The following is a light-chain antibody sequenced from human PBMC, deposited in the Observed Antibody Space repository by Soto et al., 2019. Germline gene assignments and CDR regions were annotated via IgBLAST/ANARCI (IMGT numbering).Light chain of an antibody. CDR1: NSDVGAYNY. CDR3: CSYTSTFTLV. Sequence: QSALTQPASVSGSPGQSITISCTGTNSDVGAYNYVSWYQQHPGKAPKLMIFEVSNRPSGVSNRFSGSKSGNTASLTISGLQAEDEADYYCCSYTSTFTLVFGGGTKLTVL. J-gene: IGLJ2*01. CDR2: EVS. V-gene: IGLV2-14*01.